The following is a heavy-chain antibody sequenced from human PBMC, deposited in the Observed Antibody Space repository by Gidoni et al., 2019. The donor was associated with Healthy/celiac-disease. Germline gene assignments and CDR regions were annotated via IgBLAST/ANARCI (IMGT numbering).Heavy chain of an antibody. CDR3: ATHGPIFGVVIPFAAFDI. V-gene: IGHV1-46*01. J-gene: IGHJ3*02. CDR1: GYTFPSSY. Sequence: QVQLVQSGAEVKKPGASVKVSCKASGYTFPSSYMHWVRQAPGQGLEWMGIINPSGGSTSYAQKFQGRVTMTRDTSTSTVYMELSSLRSEDTAVYYCATHGPIFGVVIPFAAFDIWGQGTMVTVSS. CDR2: INPSGGST. D-gene: IGHD3-3*01.